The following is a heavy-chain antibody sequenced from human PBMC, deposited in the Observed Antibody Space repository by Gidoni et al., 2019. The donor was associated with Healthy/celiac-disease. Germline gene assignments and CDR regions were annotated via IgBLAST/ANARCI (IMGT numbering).Heavy chain of an antibody. J-gene: IGHJ4*02. CDR2: IWYDGSNK. CDR3: AREERHMVRGAHFDY. D-gene: IGHD3-10*01. CDR1: CFTFSSYG. Sequence: QVQLVESGGGVVQPGRSLRLSCAASCFTFSSYGMHWVRQAPGKGREWVSVIWYDGSNKYYADSVKGRFTISRDNSKNTLYLQMNSLRAEDTAVYYCAREERHMVRGAHFDYWGQGTLVTVSS. V-gene: IGHV3-33*01.